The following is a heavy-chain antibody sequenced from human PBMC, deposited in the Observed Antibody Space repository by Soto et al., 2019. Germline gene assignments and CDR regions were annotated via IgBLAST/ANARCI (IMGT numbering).Heavy chain of an antibody. Sequence: SETLSLTCTVSGGYISSSSYYWGWIRQPPGKGLEWIGSIYYSGSTYYNPSLKSRVTISVDTSKNQFSLKLSSVTAADTAVYYCARHRSYYDSSGYYPNNFDYWGQGTLVTVSS. CDR2: IYYSGST. D-gene: IGHD3-22*01. J-gene: IGHJ4*02. CDR1: GGYISSSSYY. CDR3: ARHRSYYDSSGYYPNNFDY. V-gene: IGHV4-39*01.